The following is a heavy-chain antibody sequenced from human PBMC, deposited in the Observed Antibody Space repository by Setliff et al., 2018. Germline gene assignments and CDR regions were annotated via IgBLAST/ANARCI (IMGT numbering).Heavy chain of an antibody. CDR1: GYTFTNYG. Sequence: GASVKVSCKASGYTFTNYGIDWVRQAPGQGLEWLGWISAYNGNTHYAQKLQGRVSMTTDTSTSTAYMELRSLRFDDTAVYYCARVYTLTIPPDYWGQGTLVTVSS. J-gene: IGHJ4*02. CDR2: ISAYNGNT. D-gene: IGHD4-17*01. CDR3: ARVYTLTIPPDY. V-gene: IGHV1-18*01.